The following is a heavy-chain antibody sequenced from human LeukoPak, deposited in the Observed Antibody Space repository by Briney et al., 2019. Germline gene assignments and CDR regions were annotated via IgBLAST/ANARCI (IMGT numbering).Heavy chain of an antibody. CDR3: ARQHDSYYYYYIDV. J-gene: IGHJ6*03. CDR1: GYSIINGYY. Sequence: PSETLSLTCAVSGYSIINGYYWVWIRQPPGRGLEWIGSLYHSDSAYYNTPLTSRVSMSVDTSTLQLCLTLSVVTAADTAVYYCARQHDSYYYYYIDVWGSGTTVTVSS. V-gene: IGHV4-38-2*01. CDR2: LYHSDSA.